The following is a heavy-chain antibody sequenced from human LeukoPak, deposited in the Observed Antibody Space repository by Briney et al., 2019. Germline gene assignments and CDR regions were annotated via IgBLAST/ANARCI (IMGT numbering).Heavy chain of an antibody. CDR2: MFTTGST. CDR3: ARGRVSSSTWYSTYYYFFYMDF. D-gene: IGHD4-11*01. V-gene: IGHV4-4*07. J-gene: IGHJ6*03. CDR1: GGSISNYY. Sequence: SETLSLTCTVSGGSISNYYWSWIRQPAGKGLEWIGRMFTTGSTNYNPSLKSRVTLSVDTSKNQFSLKLSSVTAADTAVYFCARGRVSSSTWYSTYYYFFYMDFWGKGTTVTVSS.